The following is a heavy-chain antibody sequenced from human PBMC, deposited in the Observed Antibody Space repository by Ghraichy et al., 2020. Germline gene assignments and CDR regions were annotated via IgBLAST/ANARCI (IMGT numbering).Heavy chain of an antibody. J-gene: IGHJ6*02. D-gene: IGHD2-21*02. V-gene: IGHV3-23*01. CDR3: AKAIKTEIYYYYGVDF. CDR1: GFTFNNHA. CDR2: VTGTGASK. Sequence: GGSLRLSCAASGFTFNNHAMTWVRLAPGKGLEWVATVTGTGASKFYADSVTGRFTISRDNFKSTLYLQMNSLRAEDTAVYYCAKAIKTEIYYYYGVDFWGQGTTVTVSS.